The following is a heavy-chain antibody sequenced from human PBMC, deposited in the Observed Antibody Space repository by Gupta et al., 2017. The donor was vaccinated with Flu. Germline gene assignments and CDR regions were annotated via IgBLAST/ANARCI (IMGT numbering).Heavy chain of an antibody. V-gene: IGHV3-11*01. CDR3: ASTIYDRGNYFDS. J-gene: IGHJ4*02. CDR2: ISSSVGNI. D-gene: IGHD1-1*01. Sequence: IRQSPGKGMVWVSYISSSVGNITYADSVKGRFTISRDNAKNSLYLQINSLGAEDTAVYYCASTIYDRGNYFDSWGQGTLVTVSS.